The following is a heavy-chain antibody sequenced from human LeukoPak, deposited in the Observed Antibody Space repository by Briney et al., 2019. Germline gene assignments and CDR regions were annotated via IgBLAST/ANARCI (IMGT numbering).Heavy chain of an antibody. Sequence: ASVKVSCKVSGYTLTELSMHWVRQAPGKGLEWMGGFDPEDGETIYAQKFQGRVTMTEDTSTDTAYTELSSLRSEDTAVYYCATRGVQLLPFDYWGQGTLVTVSS. CDR2: FDPEDGET. CDR1: GYTLTELS. V-gene: IGHV1-24*01. J-gene: IGHJ4*02. D-gene: IGHD2-2*01. CDR3: ATRGVQLLPFDY.